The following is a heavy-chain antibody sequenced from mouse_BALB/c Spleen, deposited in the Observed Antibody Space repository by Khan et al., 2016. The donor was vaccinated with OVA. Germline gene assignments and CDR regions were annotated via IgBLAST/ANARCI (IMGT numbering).Heavy chain of an antibody. J-gene: IGHJ4*01. CDR1: GYTFTSYW. CDR2: IGPGSGST. Sequence: DLVKPGASVKLSCKASGYTFTSYWINWIKQRPGQGLEWKGRIGPGSGSTYYNEVFKGKATLTVDTSSSTAYIQHSSLSSEDSAVYFCERENYNGRTCYAMDYWGQGTSVTVSS. D-gene: IGHD1-1*01. V-gene: IGHV1S41*01. CDR3: ERENYNGRTCYAMDY.